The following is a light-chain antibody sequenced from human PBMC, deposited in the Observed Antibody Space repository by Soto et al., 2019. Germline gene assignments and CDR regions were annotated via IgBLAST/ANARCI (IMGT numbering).Light chain of an antibody. CDR3: QQYNSHSPLT. CDR1: QSISSW. Sequence: DIQMTQSPSTLSASVGDRVTITCRASQSISSWLAWYQQKPGKAPKLLIYDASSLESGVPSRFSGSGSGTEFTLNISSLQPDDFATYYCQQYNSHSPLTFGGGTKVEIK. J-gene: IGKJ4*01. V-gene: IGKV1-5*01. CDR2: DAS.